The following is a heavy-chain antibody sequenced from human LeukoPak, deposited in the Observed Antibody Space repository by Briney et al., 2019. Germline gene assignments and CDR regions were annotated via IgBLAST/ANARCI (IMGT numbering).Heavy chain of an antibody. D-gene: IGHD3-10*01. Sequence: GGSLRLSCAASVFTFSSYAMSWVRQAPGKGLEWVSAISGSGGSTYYADSVKGRFTISRDNAKNSLYLQMNSLRAEDTAVYYCARVRGSGSYSDYWGQGTLVTVSS. V-gene: IGHV3-23*01. CDR2: ISGSGGST. J-gene: IGHJ4*02. CDR3: ARVRGSGSYSDY. CDR1: VFTFSSYA.